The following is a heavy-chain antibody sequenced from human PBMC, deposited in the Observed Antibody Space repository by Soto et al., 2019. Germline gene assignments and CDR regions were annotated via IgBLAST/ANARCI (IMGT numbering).Heavy chain of an antibody. D-gene: IGHD6-13*01. CDR1: GFTFSNYA. V-gene: IGHV3-23*01. J-gene: IGHJ2*01. Sequence: EVQLLESGGGLVQPGGSLRLSCAASGFTFSNYAMSWVRQAPGKGLEWVSSLSGSGASTYYADSVEGRFTISRANSKNTLYLQMTSLRVEETAVYYCAKVPSSSGSFSDWYVDLWGRGTLVTVSS. CDR3: AKVPSSSGSFSDWYVDL. CDR2: LSGSGAST.